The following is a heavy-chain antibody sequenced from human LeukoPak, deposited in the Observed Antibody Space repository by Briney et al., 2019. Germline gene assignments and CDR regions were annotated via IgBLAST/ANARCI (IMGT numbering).Heavy chain of an antibody. J-gene: IGHJ4*02. CDR2: ISYDGSNK. V-gene: IGHV3-30*04. Sequence: PGGSLRLSCAASGFTFSSYAMHWVRQAPGKGLEWVAVISYDGSNKYYADSVKGRFTISRDNSKNTLYLQMNSLRAEDTAVYYCARVYGGRYVFDYWGRGTLVTVSS. CDR1: GFTFSSYA. D-gene: IGHD2-15*01. CDR3: ARVYGGRYVFDY.